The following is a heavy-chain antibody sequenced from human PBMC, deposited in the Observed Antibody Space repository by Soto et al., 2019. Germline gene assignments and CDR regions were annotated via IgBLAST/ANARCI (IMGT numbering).Heavy chain of an antibody. CDR1: GGSISSSSYY. V-gene: IGHV4-39*01. D-gene: IGHD3-22*01. CDR3: ASHYDQRGYYYYGMDV. CDR2: IYYSGST. Sequence: PSETLSLTCTVSGGSISSSSYYWGWIRQPPGKGLEWIGSIYYSGSTYYNPSLKSRVTISVDTSKNQFSLKLSSVTAADTAVYYCASHYDQRGYYYYGMDVWGQGTTVTVSS. J-gene: IGHJ6*02.